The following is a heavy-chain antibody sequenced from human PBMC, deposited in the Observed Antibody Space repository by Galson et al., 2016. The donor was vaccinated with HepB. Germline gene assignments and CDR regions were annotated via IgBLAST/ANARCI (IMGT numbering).Heavy chain of an antibody. CDR1: GFSFSISG. Sequence: SLRLSCAASGFSFSISGMSWVRQIPGRGLEWISGITGSGDATHYADSVKGRFIISRDNSKNTVYLFMNNLRVGDTAIYYCGKRGGFDFWGQGALVTVSS. V-gene: IGHV3-23*01. D-gene: IGHD3-16*01. CDR3: GKRGGFDF. J-gene: IGHJ4*02. CDR2: ITGSGDAT.